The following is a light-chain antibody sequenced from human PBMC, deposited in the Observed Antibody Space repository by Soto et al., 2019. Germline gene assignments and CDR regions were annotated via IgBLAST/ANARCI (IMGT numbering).Light chain of an antibody. CDR3: QQADTFPIT. CDR1: QGISRS. V-gene: IGKV1D-12*01. CDR2: SAS. J-gene: IGKJ5*01. Sequence: DIQMTQSPSSVSASVGDRVTITCQASQGISRSLAWYQQKPGKAPKPLIYSASSLQSGVPSRFSGSGFGTDFTLTISSLQPEDFATYYCQQADTFPITFGQGTRLEIK.